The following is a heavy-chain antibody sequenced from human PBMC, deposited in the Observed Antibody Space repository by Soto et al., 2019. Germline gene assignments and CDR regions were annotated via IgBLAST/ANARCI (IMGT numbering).Heavy chain of an antibody. D-gene: IGHD5-12*01. CDR3: AASCVACGGFNYYGMDV. CDR1: GGSISSGGYY. J-gene: IGHJ6*02. V-gene: IGHV4-31*03. Sequence: QVQLQESGQGLVKPSQTLSLTCTVSGGSISSGGYYWSWIRQHPGKGLEWIGYIYYSGSTYYNPSLTSRVTISVDTSKNQFSLKMSSVTAADTAVYYCAASCVACGGFNYYGMDVWGQGTTVIVSS. CDR2: IYYSGST.